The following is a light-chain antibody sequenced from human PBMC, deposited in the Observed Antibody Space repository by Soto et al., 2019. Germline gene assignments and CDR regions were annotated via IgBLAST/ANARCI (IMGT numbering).Light chain of an antibody. J-gene: IGLJ3*02. CDR1: SNDVGGYNY. CDR3: SSCTAVSTWV. CDR2: EVS. V-gene: IGLV2-14*01. Sequence: QSVLTPPASVSGSPGQSITISCTGTSNDVGGYNYVSWYQPHPCKAPQLIIYEVSNRPSGVSHRVSGSKSGDTASLTISGLHAEYGVDYYCSSCTAVSTWVLGGGTKLTVL.